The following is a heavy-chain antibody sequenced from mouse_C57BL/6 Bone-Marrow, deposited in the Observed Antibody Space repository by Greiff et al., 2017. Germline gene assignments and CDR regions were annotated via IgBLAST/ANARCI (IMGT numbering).Heavy chain of an antibody. CDR3: ARWGVYDGGCAD. J-gene: IGHJ3*01. V-gene: IGHV1-53*01. Sequence: QVQLQQPGTELVKPGASVKLSCKASGYTFTSYWMHWVKQRPGQGLEWIGNIHPSNGGTNSNEKFKSKATLTVDKSYSTAYMQLSSLTSEDSAVYYCARWGVYDGGCADCGPATLVTVSA. D-gene: IGHD2-14*01. CDR2: IHPSNGGT. CDR1: GYTFTSYW.